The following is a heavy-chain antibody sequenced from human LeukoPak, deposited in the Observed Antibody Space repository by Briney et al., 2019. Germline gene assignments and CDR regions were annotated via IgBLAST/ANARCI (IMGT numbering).Heavy chain of an antibody. CDR1: GGSFSGYY. D-gene: IGHD3-10*01. J-gene: IGHJ5*02. V-gene: IGHV4-34*01. Sequence: SETLSLTCAVYGGSFSGYYWSWIRQPPGKGLEWIGEINHSGSTNYNPSLKSRVTISVDTSKNQFSLKLSSVTAADTAVYYCARGPYYYGSGSYYRRFDPWGQGTLVTVSS. CDR3: ARGPYYYGSGSYYRRFDP. CDR2: INHSGST.